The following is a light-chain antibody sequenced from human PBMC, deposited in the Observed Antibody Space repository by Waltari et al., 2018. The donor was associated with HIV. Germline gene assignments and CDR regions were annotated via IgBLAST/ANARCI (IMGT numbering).Light chain of an antibody. Sequence: QSALTQPRSVSGSPGQSISISCTGTSSDVGGYKYVSWYQQYPGEVPKLLIYDVTKRPSWVPDRFSGSKSGNTASLTISGLQAEDEADYYCCSYACVYTRWVFGGGTKLTVL. V-gene: IGLV2-11*01. CDR1: SSDVGGYKY. CDR2: DVT. CDR3: CSYACVYTRWV. J-gene: IGLJ3*02.